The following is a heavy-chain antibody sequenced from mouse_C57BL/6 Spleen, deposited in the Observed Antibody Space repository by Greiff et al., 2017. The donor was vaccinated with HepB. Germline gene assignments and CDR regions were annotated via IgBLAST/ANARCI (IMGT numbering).Heavy chain of an antibody. Sequence: QLKESGAELVRPGTSVKVSCKASGYAFTNYLIEWVKQRPGQGLEWIGVINPGSGGTNYNEKFKGKATLTADKSSSTAYMQLSSLTSEDSAVYFCARSRGIYYYGSSPVDYWGQGTTLTVSS. J-gene: IGHJ2*01. CDR3: ARSRGIYYYGSSPVDY. CDR2: INPGSGGT. CDR1: GYAFTNYL. V-gene: IGHV1-54*01. D-gene: IGHD1-1*01.